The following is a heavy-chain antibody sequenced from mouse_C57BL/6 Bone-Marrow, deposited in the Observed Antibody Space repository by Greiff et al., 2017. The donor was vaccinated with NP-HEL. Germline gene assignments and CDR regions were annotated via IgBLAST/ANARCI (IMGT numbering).Heavy chain of an antibody. CDR2: IDPSDSYT. CDR3: ARGGSSRDY. Sequence: QVQLKQPGAELVKPGASVKLSCKASGYTFTSYWMQWVKQRPGQGLEWIGEIDPSDSYTNYNQKFKGKATLTVDTSSSTAYMQLSSLTSEDSAVYYCARGGSSRDYWGQGTTLTVSS. CDR1: GYTFTSYW. V-gene: IGHV1-50*01. J-gene: IGHJ2*01. D-gene: IGHD1-1*01.